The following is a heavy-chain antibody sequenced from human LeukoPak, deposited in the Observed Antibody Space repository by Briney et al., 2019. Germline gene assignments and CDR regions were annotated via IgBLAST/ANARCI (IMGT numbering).Heavy chain of an antibody. D-gene: IGHD3-10*01. CDR2: IGIVGSGSPT. CDR1: RFRLSDYS. CDR3: TRGNLVRESGPAGDF. Sequence: NPGGSLRLSYSDSRFRLSDYSMSDYSISGGRQAPGKGLEWISHIGIVGSGSPTYYADSVKGRFSISRDNARKLLYLQMNSPRAEDTAVYYSTRGNLVRESGPAGDFWGQGGRVTVSS. V-gene: IGHV3-11*01. J-gene: IGHJ4*02.